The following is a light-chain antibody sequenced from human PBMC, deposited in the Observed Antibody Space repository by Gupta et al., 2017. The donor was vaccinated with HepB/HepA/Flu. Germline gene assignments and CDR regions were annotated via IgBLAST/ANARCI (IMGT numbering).Light chain of an antibody. J-gene: IGKJ3*01. CDR3: QQSYSTHT. Sequence: DIQMTQSPSSLSASVGDRVTSTCRASQSISNYLNWYQQKPGKAPKLLIYAASRVQSGVSSRFSGSGAGTDFTLTSSRRQTEDFATYYRQQSYSTHTFGPGTKVDIK. CDR2: AAS. V-gene: IGKV1-39*01. CDR1: QSISNY.